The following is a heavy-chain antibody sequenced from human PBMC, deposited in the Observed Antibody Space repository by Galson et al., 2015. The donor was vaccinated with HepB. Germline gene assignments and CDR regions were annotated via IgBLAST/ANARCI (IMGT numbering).Heavy chain of an antibody. Sequence: PALVKPTQTLTLTCTFSGFSLSTSGMCVSWIRQPPGKALEWLARIDWDDDKYYSTSLKTRLTISKDTSKNQVVLTMTNMDPVDTATYYCARTRKKQYSSSWYFDYWGQGTLVTVSS. V-gene: IGHV2-70*11. CDR1: GFSLSTSGMC. CDR2: IDWDDDK. D-gene: IGHD6-13*01. CDR3: ARTRKKQYSSSWYFDY. J-gene: IGHJ4*02.